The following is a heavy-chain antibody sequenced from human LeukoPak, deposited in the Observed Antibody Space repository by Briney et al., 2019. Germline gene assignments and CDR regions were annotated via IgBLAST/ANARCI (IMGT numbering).Heavy chain of an antibody. D-gene: IGHD5-12*01. CDR3: ARVPVYSGYDLAWDY. CDR1: GYTFTGYY. V-gene: IGHV1-2*02. Sequence: GTSVRVSCKASGYTFTGYYMHWVRQAPGQGLGRMGWINPNRGGTNNASKFQGRVTMTRDTSTSTAYMELNSLRSDDTAGYYCARVPVYSGYDLAWDYWGQGTLVTVSS. J-gene: IGHJ4*02. CDR2: INPNRGGT.